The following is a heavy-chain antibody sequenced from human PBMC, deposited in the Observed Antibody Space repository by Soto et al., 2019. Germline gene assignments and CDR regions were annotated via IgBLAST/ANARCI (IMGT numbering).Heavy chain of an antibody. V-gene: IGHV4-59*01. CDR2: IFDSGST. CDR1: GGSISSYN. D-gene: IGHD3-3*01. CDR3: ARAGPADDFWSGYYWAWFDY. Sequence: SETLSLTCTVSGGSISSYNWGWLRQSPGKGLEWIGYIFDSGSTNYNPSLERRVTTSVDTSNNQFSLKLSSVTAADTAVYYCARAGPADDFWSGYYWAWFDYWGQGTLVTVSS. J-gene: IGHJ4*02.